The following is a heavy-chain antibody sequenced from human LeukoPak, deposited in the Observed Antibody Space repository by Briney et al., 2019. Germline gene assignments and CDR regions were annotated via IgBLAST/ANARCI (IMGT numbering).Heavy chain of an antibody. CDR1: GFTFSSYA. CDR2: ICGSGGST. J-gene: IGHJ5*02. CDR3: AKDQPWDYYGSGSYHWSDP. V-gene: IGHV3-23*01. Sequence: PGGPLRLSCAASGFTFSSYAMIWVRQAPGKGLEWVSAICGSGGSTYYADSNNGRFPISRDNTKKTLYLQMNSLRAEDTAVYDCAKDQPWDYYGSGSYHWSDPWGQGTLVTVSS. D-gene: IGHD3-10*01.